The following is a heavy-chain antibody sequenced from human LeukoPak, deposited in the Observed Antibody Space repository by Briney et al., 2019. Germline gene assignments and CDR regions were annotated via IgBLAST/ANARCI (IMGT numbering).Heavy chain of an antibody. CDR3: ARGHTVTTD. CDR1: GFTFSSNW. CDR2: IKQDGSEK. D-gene: IGHD4-11*01. Sequence: GGSLRLSCAASGFTFSSNWMSWFRPAQGKGLEWVANIKQDGSEKYYVDSVKGRFTISRDNAKNSLYLKMNSVRAEGAAVYYCARGHTVTTDRGKVILVTVSS. V-gene: IGHV3-7*01. J-gene: IGHJ1*01.